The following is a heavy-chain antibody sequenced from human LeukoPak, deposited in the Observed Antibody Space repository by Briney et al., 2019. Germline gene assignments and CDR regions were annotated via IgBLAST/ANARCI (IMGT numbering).Heavy chain of an antibody. CDR1: GGSISSYY. D-gene: IGHD3-10*01. CDR2: IYTSGST. V-gene: IGHV4-4*07. Sequence: SETLSLTCTVSGGSISSYYWSWIRQPAGKGLEWIGRIYTSGSTNYNPSLKSRVTISVDTSKNQFSLKLSSVTAADTAVYYCARDRGYYGSGTGFDYWGQGTLVTVSS. CDR3: ARDRGYYGSGTGFDY. J-gene: IGHJ4*02.